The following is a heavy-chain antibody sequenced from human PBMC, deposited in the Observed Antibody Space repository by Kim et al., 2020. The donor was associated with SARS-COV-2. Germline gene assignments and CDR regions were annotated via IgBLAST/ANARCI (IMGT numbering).Heavy chain of an antibody. J-gene: IGHJ3*02. V-gene: IGHV4-59*08. D-gene: IGHD3-16*01. CDR1: GGSVDNYY. Sequence: SETLSLTCTVSGGSVDNYYWTWIRQPPGKGLEWIGYVYYTGSTNYDPSLKTRVTISVDISKNQFSLKLTSVTAADTAVYYCARRRGAEAFDSWCPGTMAT. CDR3: ARRRGAEAFDS. CDR2: VYYTGST.